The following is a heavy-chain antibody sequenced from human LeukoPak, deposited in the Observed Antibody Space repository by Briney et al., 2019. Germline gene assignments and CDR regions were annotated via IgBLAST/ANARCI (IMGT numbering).Heavy chain of an antibody. Sequence: GGSLRLSCAASGFTFSSYSMDWVRRAPGKGLEWVSSISSTSTYIYYADSLTGRLTISRDNAKNSLYLQMNSLRAEDTAVYYCARGGDISGTTLEYWGQGTLVTVSS. CDR2: ISSTSTYI. V-gene: IGHV3-21*01. J-gene: IGHJ4*02. D-gene: IGHD1-7*01. CDR3: ARGGDISGTTLEY. CDR1: GFTFSSYS.